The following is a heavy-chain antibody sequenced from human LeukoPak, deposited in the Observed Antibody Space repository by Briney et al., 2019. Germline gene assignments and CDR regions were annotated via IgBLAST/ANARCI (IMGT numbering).Heavy chain of an antibody. CDR2: ISYDGSNK. CDR1: GFTFSSYN. V-gene: IGHV3-30-3*01. D-gene: IGHD6-19*01. Sequence: RPGGSLRLSCAAAGFTFSSYNMHWVRQAPGKGLEWVAVISYDGSNKYYADSVKGRFTISRDNSKNTLYLQMNSLRAEDTAVYYCAKGGLAVAGLLTYYYYGMDVWGQGTTVTVSS. J-gene: IGHJ6*02. CDR3: AKGGLAVAGLLTYYYYGMDV.